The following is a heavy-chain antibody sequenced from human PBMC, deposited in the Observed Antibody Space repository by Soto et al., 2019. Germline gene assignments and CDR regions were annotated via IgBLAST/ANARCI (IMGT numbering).Heavy chain of an antibody. CDR3: ARDHPEGTLYSGSEGGFDP. D-gene: IGHD1-26*01. CDR1: GGTFSSYT. V-gene: IGHV1-69*08. CDR2: IIPILGIA. Sequence: QVQLVQSGAEVKKPGSSVKVSCKASGGTFSSYTISWVRQAPGQGLEWMGRIIPILGIANYAQKFQGRVTITAEKSTSTADMELSSLRSDDTAVYYCARDHPEGTLYSGSEGGFDPWGQGPLVTVSS. J-gene: IGHJ5*02.